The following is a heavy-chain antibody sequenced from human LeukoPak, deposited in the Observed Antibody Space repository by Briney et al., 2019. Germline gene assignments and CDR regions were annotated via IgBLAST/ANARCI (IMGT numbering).Heavy chain of an antibody. CDR2: IYNSGST. CDR3: ARPSRDGYRYTFDY. CDR1: GGSINSYS. D-gene: IGHD5-24*01. V-gene: IGHV4-59*01. Sequence: SETLSLTCTGSGGSINSYSWSWIRQPPGKGLEWIGYIYNSGSTNYSPSLKSRVSISVDTPKNQFSLKLRSVTAADTAVYYCARPSRDGYRYTFDYWGQGILVTVSS. J-gene: IGHJ4*02.